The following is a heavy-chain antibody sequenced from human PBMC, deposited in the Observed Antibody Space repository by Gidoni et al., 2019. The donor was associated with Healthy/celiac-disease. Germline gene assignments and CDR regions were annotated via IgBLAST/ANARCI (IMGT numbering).Heavy chain of an antibody. CDR1: GFTFSSSW. CDR2: IKQDGSEK. J-gene: IGHJ6*02. V-gene: IGHV3-7*01. D-gene: IGHD3-3*01. Sequence: EVQLVESGGGLVQPGGSLRLSCAASGFTFSSSWMSWVRQAPGKGLEWVANIKQDGSEKYYVDSVKGRFTISRDNAKNSLYLQMNSLRAEDTAVYYCARDRRAYDFWSGFPQEIRYGMDVWGQGTTVTVSS. CDR3: ARDRRAYDFWSGFPQEIRYGMDV.